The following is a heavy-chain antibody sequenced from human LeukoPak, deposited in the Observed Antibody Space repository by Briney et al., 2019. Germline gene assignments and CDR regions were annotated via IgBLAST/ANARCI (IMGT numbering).Heavy chain of an antibody. J-gene: IGHJ4*02. D-gene: IGHD3-3*01. V-gene: IGHV4-38-2*02. Sequence: PSETLSLTCTVSGYSISSGYYWGWIRQPPGKGLEWIGRIYHSGSTYYNPSLKSRVTISVDTSKNQFSLKLSSVTAADTAVYYCARVKAGDFWSGYYQYYFDYWGQGTLVTVSS. CDR3: ARVKAGDFWSGYYQYYFDY. CDR1: GYSISSGYY. CDR2: IYHSGST.